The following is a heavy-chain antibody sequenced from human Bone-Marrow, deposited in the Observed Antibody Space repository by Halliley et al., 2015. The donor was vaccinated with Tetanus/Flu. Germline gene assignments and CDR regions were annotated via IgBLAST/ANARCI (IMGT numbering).Heavy chain of an antibody. J-gene: IGHJ6*02. Sequence: TLSLTCNVSGVSVRSATDYWAWIRQPPGKGLEWIGNVYHSGSTSYRPSLKSRVIILVDTSKNQFSLKLISVTAADTAVYYCARVKGASQYSNALDLWGPWPPVALS. V-gene: IGHV4-61*01. CDR3: ARVKGASQYSNALDL. CDR2: VYHSGST. CDR1: GVSVRSATDY.